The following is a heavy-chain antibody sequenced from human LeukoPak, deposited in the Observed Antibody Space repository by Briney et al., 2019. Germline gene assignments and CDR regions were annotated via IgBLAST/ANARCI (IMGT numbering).Heavy chain of an antibody. CDR3: ARDSDCSGGSCYLLGDYYYYYYMDV. V-gene: IGHV3-48*03. CDR1: GFTFSSHE. CDR2: ISSSGSTI. D-gene: IGHD2-15*01. J-gene: IGHJ6*03. Sequence: GGSLRLSCAASGFTFSSHEMNWVRQAPGKGLEWVSYISSSGSTIYYADSVKGRFTISRDNAKNSLYLQMNSLRAEDTAVYYCARDSDCSGGSCYLLGDYYYYYYMDVWGKGTTVTVSS.